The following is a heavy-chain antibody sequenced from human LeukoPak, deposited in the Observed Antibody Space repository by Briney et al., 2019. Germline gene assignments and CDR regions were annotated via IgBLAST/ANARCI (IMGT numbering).Heavy chain of an antibody. V-gene: IGHV1-18*01. CDR2: ISAYNGNT. CDR3: ARDLDEVGATGY. Sequence: GASVKVSCKASGYTFTSYGISWVRQAPGQGLEWMGWISAYNGNTNYAQKLQGRVTMTTDTSTSTPYMERRSLRSDDTAVYYCARDLDEVGATGYWGQGTLVTVSS. J-gene: IGHJ4*02. D-gene: IGHD1-26*01. CDR1: GYTFTSYG.